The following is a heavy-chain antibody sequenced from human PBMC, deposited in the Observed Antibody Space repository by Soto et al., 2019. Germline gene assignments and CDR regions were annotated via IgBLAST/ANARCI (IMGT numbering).Heavy chain of an antibody. D-gene: IGHD1-20*01. CDR1: GFSVSTTGVG. Sequence: QITLKESGPTLVKPTETLTLTCNFSGFSVSTTGVGVGWIRQAPGKALEWLVFVYWDDDKRYSPSLRSRLTITKXXSXNXXVLTMSYMEPMDTGTYYCARRRQSHRNWNTGDFDFWGQGILVTVSS. V-gene: IGHV2-5*02. CDR2: VYWDDDK. CDR3: ARRRQSHRNWNTGDFDF. J-gene: IGHJ4*02.